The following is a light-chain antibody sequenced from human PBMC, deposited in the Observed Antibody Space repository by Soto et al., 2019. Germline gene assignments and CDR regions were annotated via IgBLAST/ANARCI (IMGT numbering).Light chain of an antibody. Sequence: EIVLTQSPGTLSLSPGERATLSCRASQSVNSNYLAWYQQKPGQAPRLLIYGASGRATGIPDRFSGSGSGIDCTITISRLEPEDFAVYYCQQYGRSPWTFGQGTKVEIK. J-gene: IGKJ1*01. CDR3: QQYGRSPWT. CDR2: GAS. V-gene: IGKV3-20*01. CDR1: QSVNSNY.